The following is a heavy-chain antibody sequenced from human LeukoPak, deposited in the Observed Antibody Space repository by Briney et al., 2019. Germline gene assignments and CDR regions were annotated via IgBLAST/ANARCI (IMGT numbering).Heavy chain of an antibody. J-gene: IGHJ4*02. Sequence: PGGSLRLSCVASGFTFSTYWMSWVRQAPGKGLEWIGEINHSGSTNYNPSLKSRVTISVDTSKNQFSLKLSSVTAADTAVYYCARGRRYSGIGYWGQGTLVTVSS. CDR1: GFTFSTYW. CDR3: ARGRRYSGIGY. V-gene: IGHV4-34*01. D-gene: IGHD6-13*01. CDR2: INHSGST.